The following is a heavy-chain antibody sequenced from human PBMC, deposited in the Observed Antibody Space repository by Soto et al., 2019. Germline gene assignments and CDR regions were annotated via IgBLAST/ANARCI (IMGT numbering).Heavy chain of an antibody. Sequence: ASVKVSCKASGYTFTSYGISWVRQAPGQGLEWMGWISAYNGNTNYAQKLQGRVTMTTDTSTSTACMELRSLRSDDTAVYYCARDGRGTAIGFTAGDWFDPWGQEALVPISS. D-gene: IGHD5-18*01. CDR2: ISAYNGNT. J-gene: IGHJ5*02. V-gene: IGHV1-18*01. CDR3: ARDGRGTAIGFTAGDWFDP. CDR1: GYTFTSYG.